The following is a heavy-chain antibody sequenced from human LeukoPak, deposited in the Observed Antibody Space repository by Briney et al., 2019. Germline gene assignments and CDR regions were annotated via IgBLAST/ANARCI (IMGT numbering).Heavy chain of an antibody. V-gene: IGHV3-30*02. J-gene: IGHJ6*03. CDR3: AYNYGSGSYGYGYYMDV. CDR2: TRYDGSNK. D-gene: IGHD3-10*01. Sequence: GGSLRLSCAASGFTFRSYGMHWVRQAPGKGLEWVAFTRYDGSNKYYADSVKGRFTISRDNAENSLYLQMNSLRAEDTAVYYCAYNYGSGSYGYGYYMDVWGKGTTVTVSS. CDR1: GFTFRSYG.